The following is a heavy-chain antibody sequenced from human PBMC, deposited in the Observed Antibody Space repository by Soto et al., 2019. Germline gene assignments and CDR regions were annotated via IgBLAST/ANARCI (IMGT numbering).Heavy chain of an antibody. Sequence: GGSLRLSCAASGFTFSSYAMSWVRQAPGKGLEWVSAISGSGGSTHYADSVKGRFTISRDNSKNTLYLQMNSLRAEDTAVYYCAKYPSGYDPHYYFDYWGQGTLVTVSS. CDR2: ISGSGGST. V-gene: IGHV3-23*01. CDR1: GFTFSSYA. J-gene: IGHJ4*02. D-gene: IGHD5-12*01. CDR3: AKYPSGYDPHYYFDY.